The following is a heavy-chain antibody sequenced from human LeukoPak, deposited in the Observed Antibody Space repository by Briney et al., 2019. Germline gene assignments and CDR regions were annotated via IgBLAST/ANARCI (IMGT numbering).Heavy chain of an antibody. J-gene: IGHJ6*03. V-gene: IGHV3-23*01. Sequence: PGGSLRLSCAASGFTFSNYAMRWVRQAPGKGLEWVSGISGSGDSTYYADSVKGRFTISGDNSKNTLYLQMNSLRAEDTAVYYCAKDRRYYYMDVWGKGTTVTVSS. CDR2: ISGSGDST. CDR1: GFTFSNYA. CDR3: AKDRRYYYMDV.